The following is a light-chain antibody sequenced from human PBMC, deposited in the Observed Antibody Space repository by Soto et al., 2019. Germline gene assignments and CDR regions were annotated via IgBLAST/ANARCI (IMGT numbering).Light chain of an antibody. CDR3: SSYTSGSALYV. V-gene: IGLV2-14*01. CDR2: EVS. Sequence: QSALTQPASVSGSPGQSITISCTGTSSDVGGYNYVSWYQQHPGKAPKLMIYEVSHRPSGVSDRFSGSKSGNTASLTISGLQAEDDADYYCSSYTSGSALYVFGTGTKVTVL. J-gene: IGLJ1*01. CDR1: SSDVGGYNY.